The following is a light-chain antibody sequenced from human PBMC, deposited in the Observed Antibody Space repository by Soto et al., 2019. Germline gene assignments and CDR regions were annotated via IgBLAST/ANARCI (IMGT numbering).Light chain of an antibody. CDR3: QQYNSWLWT. Sequence: EIVMTQSPASRSVSPVEGASGCCRASQSVSSNLAWYQQKPGQAPRLLIYGASTRATGIPARFSGSGSGTEFTLTISSLQSEDFAVYYCQQYNSWLWTFGQGTKVDIK. CDR2: GAS. V-gene: IGKV3-15*01. J-gene: IGKJ1*01. CDR1: QSVSSN.